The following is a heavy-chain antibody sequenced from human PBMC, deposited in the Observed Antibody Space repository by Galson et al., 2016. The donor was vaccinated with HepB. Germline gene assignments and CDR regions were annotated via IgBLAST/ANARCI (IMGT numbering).Heavy chain of an antibody. J-gene: IGHJ3*02. CDR2: ISSDYNYT. CDR1: GFTFSIYA. V-gene: IGHV3-21*05. Sequence: SLRLSCAASGFTFSIYAMHWVRQAPGKGLEWVSYISSDYNYTNYADSVKGRFTISRDNAKNSLYLQMNSLRAEDTAVYYCARRNWNDAFDIWGQGTMVSVSS. D-gene: IGHD1-1*01. CDR3: ARRNWNDAFDI.